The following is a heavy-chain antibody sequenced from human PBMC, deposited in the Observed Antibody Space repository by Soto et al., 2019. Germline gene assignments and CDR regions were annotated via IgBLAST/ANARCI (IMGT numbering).Heavy chain of an antibody. CDR2: IVPSLDTT. D-gene: IGHD3-16*02. CDR3: ARWPQPRYTADPYAVDV. J-gene: IGHJ6*02. CDR1: GGTFSSSG. Sequence: QVHLVQSGTEVKKPGSSVKVSCKASGGTFSSSGFSWVRQAPGQGLEWMGIIVPSLDTTNYAQKFQARVTITADEVTSTGYMELRSLRSEDTAVYYCARWPQPRYTADPYAVDVWGQGTRVIVSS. V-gene: IGHV1-69*11.